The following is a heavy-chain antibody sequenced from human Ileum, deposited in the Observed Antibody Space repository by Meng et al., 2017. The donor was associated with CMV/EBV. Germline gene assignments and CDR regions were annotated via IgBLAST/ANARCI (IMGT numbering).Heavy chain of an antibody. CDR3: ARDLNVVEVPVAIERDHYYYGMDV. J-gene: IGHJ6*02. V-gene: IGHV4-39*07. Sequence: GSLRLSCTVSGGSISGYEYYWGWLRQPPGRGLEWIGSFFYGRSTYYNPSLKSRVTISVDRSRNQFFLNLTSVTAADTAVYYCARDLNVVEVPVAIERDHYYYGMDVWGQGTTVTVSS. CDR2: FFYGRST. CDR1: GGSISGYEYY. D-gene: IGHD2-2*01.